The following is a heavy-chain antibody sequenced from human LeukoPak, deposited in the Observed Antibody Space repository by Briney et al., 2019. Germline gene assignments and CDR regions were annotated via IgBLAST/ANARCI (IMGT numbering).Heavy chain of an antibody. J-gene: IGHJ4*02. CDR2: IKSGGNDI. CDR3: VRGVATGYQIAYFDY. V-gene: IGHV3-21*05. Sequence: PGGSLRLSCTASGFSFSSYWFNWVRQASGKGLEWVSYIKSGGNDIWHADSVRGRFTISRDDAKSSLNVQMSSLRAEDTAVYFCVRGVATGYQIAYFDYWGQGTLVTVSS. D-gene: IGHD3-9*01. CDR1: GFSFSSYW.